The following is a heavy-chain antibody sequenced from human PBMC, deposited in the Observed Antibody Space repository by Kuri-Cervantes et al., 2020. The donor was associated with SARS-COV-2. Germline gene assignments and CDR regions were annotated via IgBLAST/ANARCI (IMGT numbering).Heavy chain of an antibody. CDR3: ARITMVRGVIYMDV. CDR1: GYSISSGYY. V-gene: IGHV4-38-2*01. D-gene: IGHD3-10*01. Sequence: SQILSLTCAVSGYSISSGYYWGWVRQPPGKGLEWIGSIYHSGSTYYNPSLKSRVTISVDTSKNQFSLKLSSVTAADAAVYYCARITMVRGVIYMDVWGKGTTVTVSS. J-gene: IGHJ6*03. CDR2: IYHSGST.